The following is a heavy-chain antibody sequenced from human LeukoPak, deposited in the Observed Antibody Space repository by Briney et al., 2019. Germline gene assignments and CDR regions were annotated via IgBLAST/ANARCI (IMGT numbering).Heavy chain of an antibody. CDR2: IYDRGPA. J-gene: IGHJ5*01. Sequence: SETLSLTCTVSGYAITSGGFSWNWIRQPPGKGLEWIGCIYDRGPAYYNPSLKSRFTISVDRPKNQFFLNVTSLTAADTAVYYCARSRQASGLFNSWGQGALVVVSS. D-gene: IGHD3-10*01. V-gene: IGHV4-30-2*01. CDR1: GYAITSGGFS. CDR3: ARSRQASGLFNS.